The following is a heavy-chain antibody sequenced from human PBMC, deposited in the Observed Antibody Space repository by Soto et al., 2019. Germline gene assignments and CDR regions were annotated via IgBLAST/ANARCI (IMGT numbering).Heavy chain of an antibody. CDR2: ISDDGSDK. CDR3: GRALFGYVGPFDS. J-gene: IGHJ4*02. D-gene: IGHD5-12*01. Sequence: GGSLRLSCSASGFSFRTFGMHWVRQAPGKGLEWVAFISDDGSDKYYSDSVKGRFTVSRDNSENTLYLHMNSLRVEDTSVYYYGRALFGYVGPFDSWGQGTLVTVSS. CDR1: GFSFRTFG. V-gene: IGHV3-30-3*01.